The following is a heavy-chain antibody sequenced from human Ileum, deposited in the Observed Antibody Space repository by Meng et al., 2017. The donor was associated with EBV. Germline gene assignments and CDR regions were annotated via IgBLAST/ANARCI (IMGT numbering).Heavy chain of an antibody. J-gene: IGHJ4*02. CDR1: GGSVSSAHSF. CDR2: MSYSGST. Sequence: QGQLQEAGPGPVKPSETLSLTCTVSGGSVSSAHSFWTWIRQPPGKGLEWIGYMSYSGSTNYSPPLESRVTISVDTSKNQFSLKLSSVTAADTAVYYCAGDPHSGSPHWGQGTLVTVSS. CDR3: AGDPHSGSPH. V-gene: IGHV4-61*01. D-gene: IGHD1-26*01.